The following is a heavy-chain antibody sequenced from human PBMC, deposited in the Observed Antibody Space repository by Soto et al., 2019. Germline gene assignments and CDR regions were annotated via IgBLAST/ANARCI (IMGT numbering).Heavy chain of an antibody. CDR1: GFTFSIYS. J-gene: IGHJ6*03. CDR2: ISSSSSTI. Sequence: EVQLAESGGGLVQPGGSLRLSCAASGFTFSIYSMNWVRQAPGKGLEWVSYISSSSSTIYYADSVKGRFTISRDNAKNSLYLQVNSLRAEDTAVYYCARDARAAISYYYHYYMDVWGKGTTVTVSS. V-gene: IGHV3-48*01. D-gene: IGHD2-2*01. CDR3: ARDARAAISYYYHYYMDV.